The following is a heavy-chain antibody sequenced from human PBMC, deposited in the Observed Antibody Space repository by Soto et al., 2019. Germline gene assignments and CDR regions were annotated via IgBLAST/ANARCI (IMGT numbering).Heavy chain of an antibody. Sequence: EVQLVESGGGLVQPGRSLRLSCEASGFMFDHYDMYWVRHAPGKGLEWVSGISWNSNSIVYADSVKGRFTISRDNAKNCLYLQMNSLKPEDTALYYCADSQRIASRPFDYWGQGTLVNVSS. CDR1: GFMFDHYD. D-gene: IGHD2-21*01. V-gene: IGHV3-9*01. CDR3: ADSQRIASRPFDY. J-gene: IGHJ4*02. CDR2: ISWNSNSI.